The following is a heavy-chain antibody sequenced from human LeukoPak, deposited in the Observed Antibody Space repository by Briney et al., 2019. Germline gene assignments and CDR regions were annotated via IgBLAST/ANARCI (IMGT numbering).Heavy chain of an antibody. CDR2: ITSNGRTA. Sequence: SGGCLRLSCAAAGFTFSIYAMSWVRPAPRNGLEWVPGITSNGRTAFCADSVKSRLTICTDNSRITMSLHMESLRDDDTAIYFWVRDRCSGRYYLDRWGQGTLVTVAS. V-gene: IGHV3-23*01. CDR3: VRDRCSGRYYLDR. J-gene: IGHJ4*01. CDR1: GFTFSIYA. D-gene: IGHD6-19*01.